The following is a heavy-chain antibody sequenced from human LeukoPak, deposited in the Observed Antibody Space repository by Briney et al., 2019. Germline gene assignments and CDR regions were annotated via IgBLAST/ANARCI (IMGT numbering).Heavy chain of an antibody. D-gene: IGHD1-1*01. CDR3: ARRRGRSFDWFDP. CDR2: MNPNSGNT. V-gene: IGHV1-8*01. CDR1: GYTFTSYD. Sequence: ASVKVSCKASGYTFTSYDINWVRQATRQGREGMGWMNPNSGNTGYAQKLQGRVIMTRNTSISTAYMELSSLRSEDTGVYYCARRRGRSFDWFDPWGQGALVTVSS. J-gene: IGHJ5*02.